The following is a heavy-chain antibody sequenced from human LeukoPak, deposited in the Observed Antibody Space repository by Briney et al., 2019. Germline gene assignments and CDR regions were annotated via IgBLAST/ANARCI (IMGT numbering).Heavy chain of an antibody. CDR2: IGGSDGTT. Sequence: GGSLRLSCTASGFTFRNFAMTWVRQAPGKGLEWLSTIGGSDGTTDYADSVKGRFTISRDNSKNTLYLQINSLGADDTALYFCAKGGWSTFFDTWGPGALVTVSS. D-gene: IGHD6-19*01. CDR3: AKGGWSTFFDT. CDR1: GFTFRNFA. V-gene: IGHV3-23*01. J-gene: IGHJ4*02.